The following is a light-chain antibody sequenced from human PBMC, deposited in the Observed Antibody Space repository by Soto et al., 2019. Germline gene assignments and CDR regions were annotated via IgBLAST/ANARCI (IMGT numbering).Light chain of an antibody. CDR2: GAS. CDR1: QSISSNY. Sequence: EIVLTQSPVTLSLSPGEGATLSCRASQSISSNYLAWYRQRPGQAPRLLIYGASSRAIGCPDRFSGSGSGTDFTLTISRLEPEDFAVYYCQEYGTSTGTSGQGTKVDIK. CDR3: QEYGTSTGT. V-gene: IGKV3-20*01. J-gene: IGKJ1*01.